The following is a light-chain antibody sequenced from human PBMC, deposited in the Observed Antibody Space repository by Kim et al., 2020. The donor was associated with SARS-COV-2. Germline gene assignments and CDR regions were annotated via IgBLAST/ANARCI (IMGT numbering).Light chain of an antibody. CDR2: GVS. CDR1: QNITNN. Sequence: SPGERVTLSCRASQNITNNLAWYQQKPGQAPRLLVYGVSTRATGIPARFSGSGSGTEFTLTSTDLQSEDYAFYYCQQYIDRPPITFGQGTRLEIK. CDR3: QQYIDRPPIT. V-gene: IGKV3-15*01. J-gene: IGKJ5*01.